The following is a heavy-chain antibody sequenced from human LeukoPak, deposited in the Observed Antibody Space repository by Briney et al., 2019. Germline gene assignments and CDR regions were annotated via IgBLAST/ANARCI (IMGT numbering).Heavy chain of an antibody. CDR2: ISDSGIST. Sequence: HPGGTLRLSCAASGFTFSTYAMSWVRQAPGKGLEWVSAISDSGISTYYADSVKGRFTISRDNSKNTLYLQMNSLRAEDTAVYYCAKDQTYYYDSSGYWWGQGTLVTVSS. CDR1: GFTFSTYA. D-gene: IGHD3-22*01. J-gene: IGHJ4*02. V-gene: IGHV3-23*01. CDR3: AKDQTYYYDSSGYW.